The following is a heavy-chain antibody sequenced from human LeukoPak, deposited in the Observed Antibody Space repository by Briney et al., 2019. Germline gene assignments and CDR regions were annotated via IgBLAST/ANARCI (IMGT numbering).Heavy chain of an antibody. Sequence: QPGGSLRLSCAASGFTFSSYGMHWVRQAPGKGLEWVAVISYDGSNKKYADSVKGRFTISRDNSKNTLYLQMNSLRAEDTAVYYCARAEGDYYYYFYMDVWGKGTTVTVSS. CDR1: GFTFSSYG. CDR3: ARAEGDYYYYFYMDV. J-gene: IGHJ6*03. V-gene: IGHV3-30*03. CDR2: ISYDGSNK.